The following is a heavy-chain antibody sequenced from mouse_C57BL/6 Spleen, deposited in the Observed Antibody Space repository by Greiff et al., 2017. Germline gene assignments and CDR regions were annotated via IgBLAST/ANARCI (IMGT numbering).Heavy chain of an antibody. CDR3: VRDGKDYAMDY. D-gene: IGHD2-3*01. Sequence: QVQLQQSGPELVKPGASVKISCKASGYAFSSSWMNWVKQRPGKSLEWIGRIYPGDGDTNYNGKFKGKATLTADKSSSTAYMQLSSLTSEDSAVYFCVRDGKDYAMDYWGQGTSVTVSS. CDR2: IYPGDGDT. V-gene: IGHV1-82*01. J-gene: IGHJ4*01. CDR1: GYAFSSSW.